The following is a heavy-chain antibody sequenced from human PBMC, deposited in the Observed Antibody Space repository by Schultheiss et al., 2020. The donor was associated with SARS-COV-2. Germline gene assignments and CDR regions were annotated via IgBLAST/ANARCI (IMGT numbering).Heavy chain of an antibody. J-gene: IGHJ4*02. CDR3: ARGGIVATRPLFDY. CDR1: GGSISSYY. D-gene: IGHD5-12*01. V-gene: IGHV4-59*12. Sequence: SQTLSLTCTVSGGSISSYYWSWIRQPPGKGLEWIVYIYYRGSTTYNPSLKSRVTISVDTSKNQFSLKLSSVTAADTAVYYCARGGIVATRPLFDYWGQGTLVTVSS. CDR2: IYYRGST.